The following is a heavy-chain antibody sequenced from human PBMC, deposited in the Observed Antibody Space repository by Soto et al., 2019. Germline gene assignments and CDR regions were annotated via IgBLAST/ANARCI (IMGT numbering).Heavy chain of an antibody. Sequence: SVKVSCKASGGTFSSYAISWVRQAPGQGLEWMGGIIPIFGTANYAQKFQGRVTITADESTSTAYMELSSLRSEDTAVYYCARDSALLAGDKIGFPLGYYYGMDVWGQGTTVTVSS. D-gene: IGHD2-21*01. V-gene: IGHV1-69*13. J-gene: IGHJ6*02. CDR2: IIPIFGTA. CDR3: ARDSALLAGDKIGFPLGYYYGMDV. CDR1: GGTFSSYA.